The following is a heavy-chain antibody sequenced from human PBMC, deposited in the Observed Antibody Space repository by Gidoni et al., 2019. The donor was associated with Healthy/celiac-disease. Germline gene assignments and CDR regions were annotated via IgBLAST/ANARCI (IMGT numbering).Heavy chain of an antibody. CDR3: ASAKGKVATYGMDV. J-gene: IGHJ6*02. CDR1: GFTLSSYS. Sequence: EVRLVESGGGLVKPGGSLRLSCAASGFTLSSYSMNWVRQAPGKGLEWVSSISSSSSYIYYADSVKGRFTISRDNAKNSLYLQMNSLRAEDTAVYYCASAKGKVATYGMDVWGQGTTATVSS. CDR2: ISSSSSYI. V-gene: IGHV3-21*01.